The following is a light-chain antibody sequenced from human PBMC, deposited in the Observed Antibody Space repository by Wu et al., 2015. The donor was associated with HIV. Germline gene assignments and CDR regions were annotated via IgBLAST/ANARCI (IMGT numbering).Light chain of an antibody. CDR3: QLYGTSPQVT. J-gene: IGKJ4*01. V-gene: IGKV3-20*01. CDR1: QSVSRSY. Sequence: EIVLTQSPGTLSLSPGERATLSCRASQSVSRSYLAWYQQKPGQAPRLLIYGASSRATGIPDRFSDSGSGTDFTLTISRLEPEDFAVYYCQLYGTSPQVTFGGGTKVEIK. CDR2: GAS.